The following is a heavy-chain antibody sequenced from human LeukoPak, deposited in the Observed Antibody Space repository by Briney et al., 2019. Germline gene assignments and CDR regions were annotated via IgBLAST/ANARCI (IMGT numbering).Heavy chain of an antibody. Sequence: GGSLRLSCGASGFTFDDCIMHWVAQAPGKGLEGGSSISWNSGSIAYAHSSKGRFTIYRANPKNSLILQIYSLRARATPLFYVAKGLVGTSRFMDYWGQGTLVTVSS. J-gene: IGHJ4*02. D-gene: IGHD1-26*01. CDR2: ISWNSGSI. CDR3: AKGLVGTSRFMDY. CDR1: GFTFDDCI. V-gene: IGHV3-9*01.